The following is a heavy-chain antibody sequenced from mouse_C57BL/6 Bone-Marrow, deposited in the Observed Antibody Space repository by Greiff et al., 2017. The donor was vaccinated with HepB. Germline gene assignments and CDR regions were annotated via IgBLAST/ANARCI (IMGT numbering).Heavy chain of an antibody. CDR3: ARVGDYDCDYFDY. J-gene: IGHJ2*01. D-gene: IGHD2-4*01. CDR2: IYPGSGST. Sequence: VKLQQPGAELVKPGASVKMSCKASGYTFTSYWITWVKQRPGQGLEWIGDIYPGSGSTNYNEKFKSKATLTVDTSSSTAYMQLSSLTSEDSAVYYCARVGDYDCDYFDYWGQGTTLTVSS. V-gene: IGHV1-55*01. CDR1: GYTFTSYW.